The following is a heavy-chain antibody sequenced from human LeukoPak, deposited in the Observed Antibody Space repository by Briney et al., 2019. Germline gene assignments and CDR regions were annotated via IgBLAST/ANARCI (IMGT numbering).Heavy chain of an antibody. V-gene: IGHV3-48*01. D-gene: IGHD2-2*01. CDR1: GFTFSSYS. Sequence: GGSLRLSCAASGFTFSSYSMNWVRQAPGKGLEWVSYISSSSSTIYYADSVKGRFTISRDNSKNTLYLQMNSLRAEDTAVYYCAKDPSASYFDYWGQGTLVTVSS. J-gene: IGHJ4*02. CDR3: AKDPSASYFDY. CDR2: ISSSSSTI.